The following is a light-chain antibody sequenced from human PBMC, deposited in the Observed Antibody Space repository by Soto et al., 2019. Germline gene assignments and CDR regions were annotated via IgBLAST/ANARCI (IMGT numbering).Light chain of an antibody. J-gene: IGKJ4*01. CDR1: QSVSSSY. CDR2: GAS. V-gene: IGKV3-20*01. CDR3: KQYDSSLT. Sequence: EIVLTQSPGTLSLSPGERGTLSCRASQSVSSSYLAWYQQRPGQAPRLLIYGASSRATGIPDRFSGSGSGTDFPLTISRLEPEDFAVYYCKQYDSSLTFGGGTKVEIK.